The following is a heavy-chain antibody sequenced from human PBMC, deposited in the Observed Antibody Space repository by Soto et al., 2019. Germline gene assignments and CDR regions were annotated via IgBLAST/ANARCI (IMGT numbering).Heavy chain of an antibody. CDR2: INPKSGGT. D-gene: IGHD6-13*01. CDR1: GYNFTHYH. CDR3: ARDWEAAPDAFDI. V-gene: IGHV1-2*06. J-gene: IGHJ3*02. Sequence: GGPVEVSLQASGYNFTHYHIHRVRQAPGQGLEWLGRINPKSGGTSTAQKFQGRVTMTRDTSTSTAYMELSSLRSEDTAVYYCARDWEAAPDAFDIWGQGTMVTVSS.